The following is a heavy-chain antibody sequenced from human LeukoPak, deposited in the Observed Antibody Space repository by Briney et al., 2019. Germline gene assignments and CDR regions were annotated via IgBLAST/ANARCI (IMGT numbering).Heavy chain of an antibody. Sequence: GGSLRLSCAASRFTFSSYEMNWVRQAPGKGLEWLSYISSGGSTIYYADSVRGRFTISRDNAKNSLYLQMNSLRAEDTAVYYCAREGTAMLEYSFDYWGQGTLVTVSS. J-gene: IGHJ4*02. CDR3: AREGTAMLEYSFDY. CDR2: ISSGGSTI. CDR1: RFTFSSYE. D-gene: IGHD5-18*01. V-gene: IGHV3-48*03.